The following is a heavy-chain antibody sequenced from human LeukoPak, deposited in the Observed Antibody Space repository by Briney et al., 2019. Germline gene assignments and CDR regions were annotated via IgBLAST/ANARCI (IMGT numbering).Heavy chain of an antibody. D-gene: IGHD3-16*02. V-gene: IGHV4-30-4*01. CDR3: ATAPYEYIWGTYRTNWFDP. J-gene: IGHJ5*02. Sequence: NPSQTLSLTCTVSGGAISSGDYYWSWIRQPPGKGLEWIGYSYYSGNTYYNPSLKSRVTISMDTSKNQFSLKLNSMTAADTAVYYCATAPYEYIWGTYRTNWFDPWGQGTLVTVSS. CDR1: GGAISSGDYY. CDR2: SYYSGNT.